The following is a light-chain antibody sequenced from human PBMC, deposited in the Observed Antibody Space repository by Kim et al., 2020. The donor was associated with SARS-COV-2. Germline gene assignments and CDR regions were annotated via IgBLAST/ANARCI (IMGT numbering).Light chain of an antibody. V-gene: IGLV6-57*02. CDR1: SGNNGDNY. J-gene: IGLJ2*01. CDR3: QSYDVSNVI. CDR2: DDN. Sequence: VTITCTSTSGNNGDNYVQWYQQRRGSALSIVFYDDNGRPSVVHDRFSGSIDNSSRSASITISGLKTEDEAGYYCQSYDVSNVIFGGGTKLTVL.